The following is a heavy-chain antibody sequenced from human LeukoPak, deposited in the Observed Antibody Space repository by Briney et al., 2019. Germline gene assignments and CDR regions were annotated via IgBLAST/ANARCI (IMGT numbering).Heavy chain of an antibody. CDR1: GGSFSGYY. Sequence: PSETLSLTCAVYGGSFSGYYWSWIRQPPGKGLEWIGEINHSGSTNYNPSLKSRVTISVDTSKNQFSLKLSSVTAAGTAVYYCARKSWTDAFDIWGQGTMVTVSS. J-gene: IGHJ3*02. CDR2: INHSGST. CDR3: ARKSWTDAFDI. D-gene: IGHD6-13*01. V-gene: IGHV4-34*01.